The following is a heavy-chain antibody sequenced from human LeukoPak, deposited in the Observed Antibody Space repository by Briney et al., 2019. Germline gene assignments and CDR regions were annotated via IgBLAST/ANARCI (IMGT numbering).Heavy chain of an antibody. J-gene: IGHJ4*02. CDR2: IRYDGSNK. V-gene: IGHV3-30*02. CDR1: GFTFSSYG. D-gene: IGHD2-21*02. CDR3: ARERNYCGGDCYLN. Sequence: GGSLRLSCAASGFTFSSYGMHWVRQAPGKGLEWVAFIRYDGSNKYYADSVKGRFIISRDNAKNSLYLQMSSLRAEDTAVYYCARERNYCGGDCYLNWSQGTLVTVSS.